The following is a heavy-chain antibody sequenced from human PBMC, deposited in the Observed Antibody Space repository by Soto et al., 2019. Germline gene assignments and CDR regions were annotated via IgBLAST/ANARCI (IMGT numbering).Heavy chain of an antibody. CDR3: ARAGNDLWTGYYDE. Sequence: QVQLVQSGAEEKKPGASVKVSCKASGYIFTIYAIHWVRQAPGQGLEWMGWINTDNGNTRYSQKFQGRVTITRDISASTAYMELSSLISEDTSVYYCARAGNDLWTGYYDEWGQGTLVTVSS. CDR1: GYIFTIYA. J-gene: IGHJ4*02. D-gene: IGHD3-3*01. V-gene: IGHV1-3*04. CDR2: INTDNGNT.